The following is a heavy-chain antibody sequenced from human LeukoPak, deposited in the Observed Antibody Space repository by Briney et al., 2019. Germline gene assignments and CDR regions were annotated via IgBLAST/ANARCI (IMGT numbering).Heavy chain of an antibody. CDR1: GYSFTSYW. V-gene: IGHV5-51*01. Sequence: TGESLKISCKGSGYSFTSYWIGWVRQLPGKGLEWMGIIYPGDSDTRYSPSFQGQVTISADKSISTAYLQWSSLKASDTAMYYCARLPLGYCSSTSCYDGVGDYWGQGTLVTVSS. CDR3: ARLPLGYCSSTSCYDGVGDY. J-gene: IGHJ4*02. CDR2: IYPGDSDT. D-gene: IGHD2-2*01.